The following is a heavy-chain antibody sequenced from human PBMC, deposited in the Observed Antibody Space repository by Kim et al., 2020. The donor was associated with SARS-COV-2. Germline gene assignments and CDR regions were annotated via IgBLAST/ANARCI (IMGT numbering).Heavy chain of an antibody. Sequence: SETLSLTCTVSGGSISSYYWSWIRQPPGKGLEWIGYIYYSGSTNYNPSLKCRVTISVDTSKNQFSLKLSSVTAADTAVYYCARVNLGSSWYYYYYGMDVWGQGTTVTVSS. CDR2: IYYSGST. D-gene: IGHD6-13*01. CDR3: ARVNLGSSWYYYYYGMDV. CDR1: GGSISSYY. V-gene: IGHV4-59*01. J-gene: IGHJ6*02.